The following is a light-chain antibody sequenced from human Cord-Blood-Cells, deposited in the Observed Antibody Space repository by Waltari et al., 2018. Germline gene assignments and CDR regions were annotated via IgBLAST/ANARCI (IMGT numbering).Light chain of an antibody. V-gene: IGLV2-14*01. J-gene: IGLJ3*02. CDR2: GGS. Sequence: QSALTQPAPVSGSPGQSIPISCTGTSSDVGGYNYVSWYQQHPGNAPKLMIYGGSKRASGVSNRFSGSKSGNTASLTISGLQAEDEADYYCSSYTSSSTWVFGGGTKLTVL. CDR1: SSDVGGYNY. CDR3: SSYTSSSTWV.